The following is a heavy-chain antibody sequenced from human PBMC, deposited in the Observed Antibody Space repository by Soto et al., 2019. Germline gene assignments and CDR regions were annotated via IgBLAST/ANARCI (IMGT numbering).Heavy chain of an antibody. Sequence: QVQLVESGGGVVQPGRSLRLSCAASGFTFSSYGMHWVRQAPGKGLEWVAVIWYDGSNKYYADSVKGRFTISRDNSKNTLYVQMNSMRAEDTAVYYCARGITYYYDSSGYYFDYWGQGTLVTVSS. CDR1: GFTFSSYG. V-gene: IGHV3-33*01. D-gene: IGHD3-22*01. CDR3: ARGITYYYDSSGYYFDY. J-gene: IGHJ4*02. CDR2: IWYDGSNK.